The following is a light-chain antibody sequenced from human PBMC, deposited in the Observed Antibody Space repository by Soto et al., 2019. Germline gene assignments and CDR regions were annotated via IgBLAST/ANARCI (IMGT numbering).Light chain of an antibody. J-gene: IGLJ1*01. Sequence: QSVLTQPPSASGTPGQRVTISCSGSSSNIGSNYVYWYQQLPGTAPKLLIYRNNQRPSGVPDRFSGSKSGTSASLAISGLRSDDEADYYCESWDDSLSGYVFGTGTKVTV. CDR3: ESWDDSLSGYV. V-gene: IGLV1-47*01. CDR1: SSNIGSNY. CDR2: RNN.